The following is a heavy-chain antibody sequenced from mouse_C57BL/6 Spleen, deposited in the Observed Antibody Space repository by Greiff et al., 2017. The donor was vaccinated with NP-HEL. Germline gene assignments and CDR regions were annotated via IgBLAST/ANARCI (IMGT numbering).Heavy chain of an antibody. J-gene: IGHJ4*01. CDR1: GFNIKDYY. CDR3: ARPTTVGYAMDY. Sequence: EVKVEESGAELVKPGASVKLSCTASGFNIKDYYMHWVKQRTEQGLEWIGRIDPEDGETKYAPKFQGKATITADTSSNTAYLQLSSLTSEDTAVYYCARPTTVGYAMDYWGQGTSVTVSS. V-gene: IGHV14-2*01. CDR2: IDPEDGET. D-gene: IGHD1-1*01.